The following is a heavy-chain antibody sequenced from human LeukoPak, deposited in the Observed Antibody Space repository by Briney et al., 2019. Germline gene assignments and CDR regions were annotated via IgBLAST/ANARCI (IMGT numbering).Heavy chain of an antibody. V-gene: IGHV3-23*01. D-gene: IGHD2-15*01. J-gene: IGHJ4*02. Sequence: PEGSLRLSCAVSGFTFSNYAMSWVRQAPGKGPEWVSAISGTGANTFYADSVKGRITISRDNSKNTLYLQMNSLRAEDTAVYYCAKGVGYCSGGSCQQFDYWGQGTLVTVSS. CDR1: GFTFSNYA. CDR3: AKGVGYCSGGSCQQFDY. CDR2: ISGTGANT.